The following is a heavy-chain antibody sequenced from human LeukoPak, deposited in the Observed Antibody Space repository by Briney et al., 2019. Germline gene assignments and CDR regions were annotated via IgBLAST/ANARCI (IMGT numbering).Heavy chain of an antibody. V-gene: IGHV3-30-3*01. CDR1: GFTFSSYA. D-gene: IGHD1-1*01. J-gene: IGHJ4*02. Sequence: GGSLRLSCAASGFTFSSYAMHWVRQAPGKGLEWVAVISYDGSNKYYADSVKGRFTISRDNSKNTLYLQMNSLRAEDTAVYYCARDTSATTFDYWGQGTLVAVSS. CDR2: ISYDGSNK. CDR3: ARDTSATTFDY.